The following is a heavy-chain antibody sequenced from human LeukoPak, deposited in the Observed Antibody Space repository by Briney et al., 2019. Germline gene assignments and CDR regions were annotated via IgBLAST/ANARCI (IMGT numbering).Heavy chain of an antibody. V-gene: IGHV3-20*04. CDR2: INWNGGST. Sequence: GGSLRLSCAASGFTFDDYGMSWVRQAPGKGLEWVSGINWNGGSTGYADSVKGRFTISRDNAKNSLYLQMNSLRAEDTAVYYCARGYGGSYPYYFDYWGQGTLVAVSS. CDR1: GFTFDDYG. D-gene: IGHD3-22*01. CDR3: ARGYGGSYPYYFDY. J-gene: IGHJ4*02.